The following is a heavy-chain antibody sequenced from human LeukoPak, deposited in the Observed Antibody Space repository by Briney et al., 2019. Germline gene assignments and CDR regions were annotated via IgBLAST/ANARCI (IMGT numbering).Heavy chain of an antibody. CDR2: IDTKTGNP. CDR3: AIHPSDSSGYFSY. J-gene: IGHJ4*02. D-gene: IGHD3-22*01. V-gene: IGHV7-4-1*02. CDR1: GYTFSSCA. Sequence: ASVKVSCKASGYTFSSCAINWVRQAPGQGLEYMGWIDTKTGNPTYAQGFTGRFVFSLDTSVSTAYLQISSLKAEDTAVYYCAIHPSDSSGYFSYWGQGALVTVSS.